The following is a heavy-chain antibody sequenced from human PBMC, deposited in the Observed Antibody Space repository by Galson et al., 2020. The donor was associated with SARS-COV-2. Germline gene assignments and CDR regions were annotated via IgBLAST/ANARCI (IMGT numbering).Heavy chain of an antibody. CDR2: VSYGGNNE. J-gene: IGHJ3*01. D-gene: IGHD1-1*01. CDR3: AKVVSRASNWDAFDV. Sequence: GESLKISCAASGFTFNTYVMHWVRQAPGKGLEWVAVVSYGGNNEFYTDSVKGRFTISRDNSKNTLYLQMDSLRAEDTAVYYCAKVVSRASNWDAFDVWGHGTLVTVSS. CDR1: GFTFNTYV. V-gene: IGHV3-30*18.